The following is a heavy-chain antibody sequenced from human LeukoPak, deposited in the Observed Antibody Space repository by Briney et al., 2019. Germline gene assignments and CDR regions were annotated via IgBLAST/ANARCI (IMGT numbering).Heavy chain of an antibody. V-gene: IGHV3-48*04. D-gene: IGHD6-13*01. CDR3: ARYHTSTWYFDY. CDR2: ITSSSSTI. CDR1: GFTFSSYS. Sequence: PGGSLRLSCAASGFTFSSYSMNWVRQAPGKGLEWVSHITSSSSTIYYADSVKGRFTISRDNAKNSLYLQMNSLRAEDTAVYYCARYHTSTWYFDYWGQGTLVTVSS. J-gene: IGHJ4*02.